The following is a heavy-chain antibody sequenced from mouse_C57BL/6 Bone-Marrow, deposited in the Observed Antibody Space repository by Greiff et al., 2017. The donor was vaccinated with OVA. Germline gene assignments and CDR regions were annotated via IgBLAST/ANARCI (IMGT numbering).Heavy chain of an antibody. J-gene: IGHJ2*01. Sequence: QVQLKESGAELVKPGASVKISCKASGYAFSSSWMNWVKQRPGKGLEWIGQIYPGDGDTNYNGKFKGKATLTADKSSSTAYMQLSSLTSEDSAVYFCAREEGSGYYFDYWGQGTTLTVSS. V-gene: IGHV1-80*01. CDR2: IYPGDGDT. CDR1: GYAFSSSW. D-gene: IGHD3-2*02. CDR3: AREEGSGYYFDY.